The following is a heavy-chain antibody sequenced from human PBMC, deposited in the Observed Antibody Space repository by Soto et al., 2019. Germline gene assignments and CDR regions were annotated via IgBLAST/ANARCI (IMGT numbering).Heavy chain of an antibody. CDR1: GYAFTSYD. CDR3: ARGPPHYDILTGTHDY. V-gene: IGHV1-8*01. CDR2: MNPNSGNT. D-gene: IGHD3-9*01. J-gene: IGHJ4*02. Sequence: ASVKVSCKVSGYAFTSYDINWVRQATGRGLEWMGWMNPNSGNTGYAQKFQGRVTMTRNTSISTAYMELSSLRSEDTAVYYCARGPPHYDILTGTHDYWGQGTLVTVSS.